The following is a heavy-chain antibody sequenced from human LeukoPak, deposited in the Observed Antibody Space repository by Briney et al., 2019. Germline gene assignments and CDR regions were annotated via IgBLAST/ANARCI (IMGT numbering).Heavy chain of an antibody. J-gene: IGHJ4*02. D-gene: IGHD3-22*01. CDR2: IIPIFGTA. V-gene: IGHV1-69*05. CDR3: ARDRDYYDSSGYYGY. Sequence: SVKVSCKASGGTFSSYAISWVRQAPGQGLEWMGGIIPIFGTANYAQKFQGGVTVTTDESTSTAYMELSSLRSEDTAVYYCARDRDYYDSSGYYGYWGQGTLVTVSS. CDR1: GGTFSSYA.